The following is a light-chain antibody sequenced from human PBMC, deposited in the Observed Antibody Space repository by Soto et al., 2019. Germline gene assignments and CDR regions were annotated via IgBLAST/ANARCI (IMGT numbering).Light chain of an antibody. CDR3: QSYDRSLSGVV. CDR2: RDT. CDR1: SSNIGAGYD. J-gene: IGLJ2*01. V-gene: IGLV1-40*01. Sequence: QSVLTQPPSVSGAPGQRVTISCTGSSSNIGAGYDVHWYQQLPGTAPKLLIYRDTNRPSGVPDRFSGSKSGTSASLAITGLQADDEADYYCQSYDRSLSGVVFGGGTKLTVL.